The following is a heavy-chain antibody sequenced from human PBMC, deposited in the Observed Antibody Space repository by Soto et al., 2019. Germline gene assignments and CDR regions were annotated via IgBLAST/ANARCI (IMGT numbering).Heavy chain of an antibody. CDR2: ISSSSSYI. J-gene: IGHJ2*01. V-gene: IGHV3-21*01. D-gene: IGHD4-17*01. Sequence: EVQLVESGGGLVKPGGSLRLSCAASGFTFSSYSMNWVRQDPGKGLEWVSSISSSSSYIYYADSVKGRFTISRDNAKNSLYLQMNSLRAEDTAVYDCARVYGDYWDFDLGGRGTLVTVSS. CDR1: GFTFSSYS. CDR3: ARVYGDYWDFDL.